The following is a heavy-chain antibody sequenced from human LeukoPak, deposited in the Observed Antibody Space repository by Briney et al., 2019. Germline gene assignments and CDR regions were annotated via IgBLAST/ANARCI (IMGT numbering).Heavy chain of an antibody. V-gene: IGHV4-61*02. D-gene: IGHD2-2*01. Sequence: SETLSLTCTVSGGSISSGSYYWSWIRQPAGKGPEWIGRIYTSGSTNYNPSLKSRVTISVDTSKNQFSLKLSSVTAADTAVYYCARQEDCSSTSCYVVWGKGTTVTVSS. CDR3: ARQEDCSSTSCYVV. CDR1: GGSISSGSYY. J-gene: IGHJ6*04. CDR2: IYTSGST.